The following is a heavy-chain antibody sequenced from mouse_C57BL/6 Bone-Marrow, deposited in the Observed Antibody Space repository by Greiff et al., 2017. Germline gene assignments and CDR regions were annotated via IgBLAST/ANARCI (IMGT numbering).Heavy chain of an antibody. D-gene: IGHD1-1*02. CDR3: ARGVGY. CDR1: GYAFTNYL. CDR2: INPGSGGT. Sequence: QVQLKESGAELVRPGTSVKVSCKASGYAFTNYLIEWVKQRPGQGLEWIGVINPGSGGTNYNEKFKGKATLTADKSSSTAYMQLSSLTSEDSAVYFCARGVGYWGQGTTLTVSS. J-gene: IGHJ2*01. V-gene: IGHV1-54*01.